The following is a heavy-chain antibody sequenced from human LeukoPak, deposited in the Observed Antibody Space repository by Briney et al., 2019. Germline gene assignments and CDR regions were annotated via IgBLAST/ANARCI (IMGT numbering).Heavy chain of an antibody. J-gene: IGHJ4*02. CDR2: IIPIFGTA. Sequence: ASVKVSCKASGGTFSSYAISWVRQAPGQGLEWMGGIIPIFGTANYAQKFQGRVTITTDESTSTAYMELSSLRSEDTAVYYCASSCSSTSCYLKFDYWGQGTLATVSS. V-gene: IGHV1-69*05. CDR1: GGTFSSYA. D-gene: IGHD2-2*01. CDR3: ASSCSSTSCYLKFDY.